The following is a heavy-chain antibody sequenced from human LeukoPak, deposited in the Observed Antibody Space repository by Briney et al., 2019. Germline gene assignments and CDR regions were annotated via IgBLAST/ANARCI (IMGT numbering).Heavy chain of an antibody. Sequence: ASVKVSCKASGNTFSNYGINWVRQAPGQGLEWMGWINGYNDNTKYVQKFQGRVTMTTDTFTSTAYMELGSLRSDDTAVYYCARGAVATEYYYMDVWGKGTTVTVSS. CDR1: GNTFSNYG. CDR3: ARGAVATEYYYMDV. J-gene: IGHJ6*03. CDR2: INGYNDNT. V-gene: IGHV1-18*01. D-gene: IGHD5-12*01.